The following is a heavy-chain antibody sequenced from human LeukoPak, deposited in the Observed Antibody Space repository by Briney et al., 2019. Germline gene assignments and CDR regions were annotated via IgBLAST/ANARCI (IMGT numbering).Heavy chain of an antibody. CDR1: GGSFSGYY. CDR3: ARSPAYGDYPVWFQTDAFDI. V-gene: IGHV4-59*01. Sequence: SETLSLTCAVYGGSFSGYYWSWIRQPPGKGLEWIGYIYYSGSTNYNPSLKSRVTISVDTSKNQFSLKLSSVTAADTAVYYCARSPAYGDYPVWFQTDAFDIWGQGTMVTVSS. D-gene: IGHD4-17*01. J-gene: IGHJ3*02. CDR2: IYYSGST.